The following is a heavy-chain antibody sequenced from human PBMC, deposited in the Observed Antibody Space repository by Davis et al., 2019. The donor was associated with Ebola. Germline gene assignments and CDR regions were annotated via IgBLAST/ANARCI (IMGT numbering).Heavy chain of an antibody. J-gene: IGHJ5*02. CDR2: IYYSGST. CDR3: ARGWGTIFGVVIIDWFDP. V-gene: IGHV4-59*08. D-gene: IGHD3-3*01. CDR1: GGSISSYY. Sequence: SETLSLTCTVSGGSISSYYWSWIRQPPGKGLEWIGYIYYSGSTNYNPSLKSRVTISVDTSKNQFSLKLSSVTAADTAVYYCARGWGTIFGVVIIDWFDPWGQGTLVTVSS.